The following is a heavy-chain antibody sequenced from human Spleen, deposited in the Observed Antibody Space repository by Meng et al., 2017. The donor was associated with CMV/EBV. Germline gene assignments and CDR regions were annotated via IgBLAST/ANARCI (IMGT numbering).Heavy chain of an antibody. J-gene: IGHJ4*02. Sequence: GESLKISCAASGFTFSSYSMNWVRQAPGKGLEWVSSISSSSSYIYYADSVKGRFTISRDNAKNSLYLQMNSLRAEDTALYYCARGDWNLRPFDYWGQGTLVTVSS. V-gene: IGHV3-21*04. CDR2: ISSSSSYI. CDR3: ARGDWNLRPFDY. CDR1: GFTFSSYS. D-gene: IGHD1-7*01.